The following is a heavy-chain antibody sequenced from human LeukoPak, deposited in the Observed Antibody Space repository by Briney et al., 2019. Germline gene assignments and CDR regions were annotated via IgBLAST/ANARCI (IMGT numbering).Heavy chain of an antibody. CDR1: GYTFTGYY. CDR3: ARDPGYYGSGEESGK. V-gene: IGHV1-2*02. Sequence: GASVKVSCKASGYTFTGYYMHWVRQAPGQGLEWMGWINPNSGGTNYAQKFQGRVTMTRDTSISTAYMELSRLRSDDTAVYYCARDPGYYGSGEESGKWGQGTLVTVSS. D-gene: IGHD3-10*01. CDR2: INPNSGGT. J-gene: IGHJ4*02.